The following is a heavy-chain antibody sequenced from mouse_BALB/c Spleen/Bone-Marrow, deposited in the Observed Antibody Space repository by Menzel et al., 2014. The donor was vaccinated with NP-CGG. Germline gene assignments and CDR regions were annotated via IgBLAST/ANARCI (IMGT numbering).Heavy chain of an antibody. J-gene: IGHJ4*01. CDR3: ARDGYSSLAMDY. CDR1: GYTFSGYW. Sequence: VQLQQSGAELMKPGASVKISCKTTGYTFSGYWIEWVKQRPGHGLEWIGEILPGSTSTNYNEKFKDKATFTADTSSNTAYIQLSSLTSEGSAVYYCARDGYSSLAMDYWGQGTSVTVSS. V-gene: IGHV1-9*01. D-gene: IGHD2-3*01. CDR2: ILPGSTST.